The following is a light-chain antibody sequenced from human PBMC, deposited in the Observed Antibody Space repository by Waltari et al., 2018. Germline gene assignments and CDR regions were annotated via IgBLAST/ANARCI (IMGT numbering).Light chain of an antibody. CDR2: LGS. CDR1: QSLLHSNGYNY. J-gene: IGKJ5*01. V-gene: IGKV2-28*01. CDR3: MEELQSGT. Sequence: DIVMTHSPLSLPVTPGEPASISCMSSQSLLHSNGYNYLHWYLQKPGQSPQILIYLGSNRAVWVHDRFSGSGSGKDFTLKRSSGEAEDAGVHSCMEELQSGTFGQGTRLEIK.